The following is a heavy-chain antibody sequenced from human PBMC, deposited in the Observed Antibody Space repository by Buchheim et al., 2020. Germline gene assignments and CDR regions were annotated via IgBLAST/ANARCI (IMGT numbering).Heavy chain of an antibody. CDR3: ARVGVSTVTTEYYYYYYGMDV. CDR2: IKQDGSEK. CDR1: GFTFSSYW. J-gene: IGHJ6*02. V-gene: IGHV3-7*03. D-gene: IGHD4-17*01. Sequence: EVQLVESGGGLVQPGGSLRLSCAASGFTFSSYWMSWVRQAPGKGLEWVANIKQDGSEKYYVDSVKGRFTISRDNAKNSLYLQMNSLRAEDTAVYYCARVGVSTVTTEYYYYYYGMDVWGQGTT.